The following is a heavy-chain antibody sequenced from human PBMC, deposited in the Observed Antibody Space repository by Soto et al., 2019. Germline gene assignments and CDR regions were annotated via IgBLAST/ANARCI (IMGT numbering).Heavy chain of an antibody. V-gene: IGHV3-23*01. J-gene: IGHJ6*02. D-gene: IGHD4-17*01. CDR3: ANPVPARGDYAYYYYGMDV. Sequence: EVQLLESGGGLVQPGGSLRLSCAASGFTFSSYAMSWVRQAPGKGLEWVSAISGSGGSTYYADSVKGRFTISRDNSKNTLYLQMNSLRAEDTAVYYCANPVPARGDYAYYYYGMDVWGQGTTVTVSS. CDR2: ISGSGGST. CDR1: GFTFSSYA.